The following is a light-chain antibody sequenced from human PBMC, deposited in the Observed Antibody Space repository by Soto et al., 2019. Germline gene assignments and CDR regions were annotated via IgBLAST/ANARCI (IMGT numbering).Light chain of an antibody. CDR2: DAS. Sequence: ETGLPHSPATLLLSPGERATLPCGPSQPIDRAYLAWYQQKPGLAPRLLIYDASTRATGIPDRFSGSGSGTDFTLTISRLEPEDFGVYFCQQYSRSPTFGGGTKVEIK. V-gene: IGKV3D-20*01. J-gene: IGKJ4*01. CDR1: QPIDRAY. CDR3: QQYSRSPT.